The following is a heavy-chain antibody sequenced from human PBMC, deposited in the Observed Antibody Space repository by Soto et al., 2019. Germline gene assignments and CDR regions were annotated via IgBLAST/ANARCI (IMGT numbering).Heavy chain of an antibody. Sequence: TSDTLSLTCTVSGGSISSYYWSWIRQPPGKGLEWIGYIYYSGSTNYNPSLKSRVTISVDTSKNQFSLKLSSVTAADTAVYYCARRREWLQMFDYWGQGTLVTVSS. CDR2: IYYSGST. J-gene: IGHJ4*02. CDR3: ARRREWLQMFDY. D-gene: IGHD3-3*01. V-gene: IGHV4-59*01. CDR1: GGSISSYY.